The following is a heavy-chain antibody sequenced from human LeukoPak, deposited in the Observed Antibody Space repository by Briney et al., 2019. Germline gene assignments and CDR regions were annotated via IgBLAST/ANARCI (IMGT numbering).Heavy chain of an antibody. J-gene: IGHJ4*02. V-gene: IGHV3-23*01. CDR2: ISDSGGST. D-gene: IGHD3-22*01. CDR1: GFTFSSYA. CDR3: ARIGDDYESSGYCSLGNSY. Sequence: PGGSLRLSCADSGFTFSSYAMSWVRQAPGKGLEWVSGISDSGGSTYYADSVKGRFTISRDNSKNTLYLQMNSLRAEDTAVYYCARIGDDYESSGYCSLGNSYWGQGTLVTVSS.